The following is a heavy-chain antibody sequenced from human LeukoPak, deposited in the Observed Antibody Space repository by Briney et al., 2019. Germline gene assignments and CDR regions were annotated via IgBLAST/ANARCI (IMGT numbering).Heavy chain of an antibody. CDR2: ISYDGSNK. V-gene: IGHV3-30*19. J-gene: IGHJ4*02. Sequence: PGGSLRLSCAASGFTFSDYGMHWVRQAPGKGLEWVAVISYDGSNKYYADSVKGRFTISRDNSKNTLYLQMNSLRAEDTAVYYCARGEYYYDSSGYLDGYWGQGTLVTVSS. CDR3: ARGEYYYDSSGYLDGY. CDR1: GFTFSDYG. D-gene: IGHD3-22*01.